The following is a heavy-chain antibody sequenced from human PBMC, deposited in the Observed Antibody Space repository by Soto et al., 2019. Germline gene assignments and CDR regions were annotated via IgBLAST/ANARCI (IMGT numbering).Heavy chain of an antibody. J-gene: IGHJ5*01. CDR2: ITASGGRT. CDR1: GFTFSSYA. CDR3: AKDTRYGDYVRWFDS. Sequence: GGSLILSCTASGFTFSSYAMTWVRQAPGRGLEGVSGITASGGRTFYADSVKGRFTISRDNSRTTLYLQMNSLRADDTAVYYCAKDTRYGDYVRWFDSWGQGTLVTVSS. D-gene: IGHD5-12*01. V-gene: IGHV3-23*01.